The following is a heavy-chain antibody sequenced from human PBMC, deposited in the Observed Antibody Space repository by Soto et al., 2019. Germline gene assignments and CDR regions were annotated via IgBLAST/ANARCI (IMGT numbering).Heavy chain of an antibody. Sequence: PGGSLRLSCETSDFSFSSYWMTWVRRTPGKGLEWVANIDGEGGEKNYADSVKGRFTISRDNAKKSLFLQMNSLKAEDSALYYCARGLYNGSPHLFYWGQGTLVTVSS. V-gene: IGHV3-7*05. CDR2: IDGEGGEK. CDR1: DFSFSSYW. CDR3: ARGLYNGSPHLFY. J-gene: IGHJ4*02. D-gene: IGHD1-26*01.